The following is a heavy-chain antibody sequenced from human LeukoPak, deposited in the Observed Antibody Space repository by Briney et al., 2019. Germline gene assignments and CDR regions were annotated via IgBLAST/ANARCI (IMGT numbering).Heavy chain of an antibody. CDR2: ISSSSSYI. D-gene: IGHD2-21*02. J-gene: IGHJ4*02. V-gene: IGHV3-21*01. Sequence: GGSLRLSCAASGFTFSSYSMNWVRQAPGKGLEWVSSISSSSSYIYYADSVKGRFTISRDNAKNSLYLQMNSLRAEDTAVYYCARAPRDCPGDCYTGYCDIWGRGTPVTVSS. CDR3: ARAPRDCPGDCYTGYCDI. CDR1: GFTFSSYS.